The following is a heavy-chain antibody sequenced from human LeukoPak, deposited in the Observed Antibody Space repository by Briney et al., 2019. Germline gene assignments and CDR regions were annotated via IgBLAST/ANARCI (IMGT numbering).Heavy chain of an antibody. J-gene: IGHJ2*01. Sequence: QPGGSLRLSCAASAFPFSGSAMHWVRQTSGKGLEWIGRIRSNRNTYATIYPASLQGRFTISRDDSKNMTYLQMNSLKTDETAVYYRIGQLGDPHLSWYFDLWGRGTLVTVSS. D-gene: IGHD2-21*02. CDR2: IRSNRNTYAT. V-gene: IGHV3-73*01. CDR3: IGQLGDPHLSWYFDL. CDR1: AFPFSGSA.